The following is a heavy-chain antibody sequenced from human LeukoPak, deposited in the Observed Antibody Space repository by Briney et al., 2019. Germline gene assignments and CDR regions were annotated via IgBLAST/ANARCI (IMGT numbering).Heavy chain of an antibody. J-gene: IGHJ4*02. CDR3: AKSIAVAGTMDFDY. D-gene: IGHD6-19*01. CDR1: GFTFSSYA. CDR2: ISGSGGST. Sequence: GSLRLSCAASGFTFSSYALSWVRQAPGKGLEWVSTISGSGGSTYYADSVKGRFTISRDNAKNSLYLQMNSLRDEDTAVYYCAKSIAVAGTMDFDYWGQGTLVTVSS. V-gene: IGHV3-23*01.